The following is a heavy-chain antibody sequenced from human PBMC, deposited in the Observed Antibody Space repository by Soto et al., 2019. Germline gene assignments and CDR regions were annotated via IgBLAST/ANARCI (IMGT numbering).Heavy chain of an antibody. CDR3: ARDQGNCSSTSCRRQAFDY. CDR1: GYTFTGYY. V-gene: IGHV1-2*04. J-gene: IGHJ4*02. CDR2: INPNSGGT. D-gene: IGHD2-2*01. Sequence: ASVKVSCKASGYTFTGYYMHWVRQAPGQGLEWMGWINPNSGGTNYAQKFQDWVTMTRDTSISTAYMGLSRLRSDDTAVYYCARDQGNCSSTSCRRQAFDYWGQGTLVTVSS.